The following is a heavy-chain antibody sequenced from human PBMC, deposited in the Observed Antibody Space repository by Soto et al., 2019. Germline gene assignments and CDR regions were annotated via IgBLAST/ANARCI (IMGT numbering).Heavy chain of an antibody. CDR2: ISYSGGT. CDR1: GGSMSSYY. Sequence: PSETLSLTCTVSGGSMSSYYWTWLRQSPGRGLEWIGYISYSGGTYYNPSLKSRVTISADTSKNQFSLRMNSMIAADTAVYYCARADPDASVGYWGQGTLVTVS. CDR3: ARADPDASVGY. D-gene: IGHD2-15*01. J-gene: IGHJ4*02. V-gene: IGHV4-59*01.